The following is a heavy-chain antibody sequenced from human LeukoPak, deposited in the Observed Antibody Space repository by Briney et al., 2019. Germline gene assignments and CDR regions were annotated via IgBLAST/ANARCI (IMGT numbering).Heavy chain of an antibody. CDR1: GFTFSNYW. J-gene: IGHJ4*02. D-gene: IGHD3-3*01. V-gene: IGHV3-74*01. CDR3: VRLLDVDY. CDR2: INTDGSIT. Sequence: GGSLRLSCVASGFTFSNYWMHWGRQTPGKGLVWLSRINTDGSITHYADSVKGRFTISRDNAKKTVYLQMNSLRAEDTAVYYCVRLLDVDYWGQGTLVTVSS.